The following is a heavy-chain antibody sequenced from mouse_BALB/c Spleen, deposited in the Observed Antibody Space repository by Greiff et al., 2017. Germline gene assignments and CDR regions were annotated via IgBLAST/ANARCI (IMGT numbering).Heavy chain of an antibody. CDR3: TRDGSSSWYFDV. D-gene: IGHD1-1*01. CDR1: GYTFTSYY. V-gene: IGHV1S81*02. Sequence: VKLMESGAELVKPGASVKLSCKASGYTFTSYYMYWVKQRPGQGLEWIGEINPSNGGTNFNEKFKSKATLTVDKSSSTAYMQLSSLTSEDSAVYYCTRDGSSSWYFDVWGAGTTVTVSS. J-gene: IGHJ1*01. CDR2: INPSNGGT.